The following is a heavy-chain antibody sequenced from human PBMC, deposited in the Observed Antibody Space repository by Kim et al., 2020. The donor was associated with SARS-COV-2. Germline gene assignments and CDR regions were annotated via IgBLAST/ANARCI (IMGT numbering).Heavy chain of an antibody. J-gene: IGHJ4*02. CDR2: ISWNSGSI. Sequence: GGSLRLSCAASGFTFDDYAMHWVRQAPGKGLEWVSGISWNSGSIGYADSVKGRFTISRDNAKNSLYLQMNSLGAEDTALYYCAKSSGWTSGYSYFDYWGQGTRGPVTA. CDR3: AKSSGWTSGYSYFDY. CDR1: GFTFDDYA. D-gene: IGHD6-19*01. V-gene: IGHV3-9*01.